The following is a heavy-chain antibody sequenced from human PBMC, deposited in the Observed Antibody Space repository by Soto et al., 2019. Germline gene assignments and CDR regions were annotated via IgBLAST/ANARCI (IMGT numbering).Heavy chain of an antibody. CDR2: IYWDDDK. V-gene: IGHV2-5*02. D-gene: IGHD2-2*01. CDR1: GFSLSADGVG. CDR3: AHAYGGTSWPNDAFDV. J-gene: IGHJ3*01. Sequence: QITLKESGPTLVKPTQTLTLTCTFSGFSLSADGVGVGWIRQPPGKALEWLALIYWDDDKRYRPSLKSRLTIPKDTSKTQVVLTMTNRDPVDTATYYCAHAYGGTSWPNDAFDVWGQGTVVTVSS.